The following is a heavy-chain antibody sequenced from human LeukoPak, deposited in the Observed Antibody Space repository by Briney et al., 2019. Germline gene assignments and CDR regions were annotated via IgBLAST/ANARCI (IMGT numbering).Heavy chain of an antibody. D-gene: IGHD5-18*01. J-gene: IGHJ4*02. V-gene: IGHV3-21*01. Sequence: GGSLRLFCAASGSTFSGYSMNWVRQAPGEGLGWVSSISSSSSYIYYADSVKGRFTISRDNAKNSLYLQMNSLRAEDTAVYYCARVLQLWSLDYWGQGTLVTVSS. CDR3: ARVLQLWSLDY. CDR1: GSTFSGYS. CDR2: ISSSSSYI.